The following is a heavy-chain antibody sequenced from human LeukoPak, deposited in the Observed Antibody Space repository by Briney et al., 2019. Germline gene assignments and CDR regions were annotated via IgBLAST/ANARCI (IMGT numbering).Heavy chain of an antibody. CDR2: IYSGGST. J-gene: IGHJ2*01. CDR1: GFTVSSNY. CDR3: ARDLVTMVRGVIIRNWYFDL. V-gene: IGHV3-66*01. D-gene: IGHD3-10*01. Sequence: GGSLRLSCAASGFTVSSNYMSWVRQAPGKGLEWVSVIYSGGSTYYADSVKGRFTISRDNSKNTLYLQMNSLRAEDTAVYYCARDLVTMVRGVIIRNWYFDLWGRGTLVTVSS.